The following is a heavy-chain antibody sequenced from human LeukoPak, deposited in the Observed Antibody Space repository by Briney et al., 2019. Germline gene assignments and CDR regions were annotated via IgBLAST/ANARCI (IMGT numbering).Heavy chain of an antibody. CDR3: AKSEAPYFCSGDGCYYFDY. CDR2: IWYDGNKK. J-gene: IGHJ4*02. D-gene: IGHD2-15*01. Sequence: GGSLRLSCAASGFTFSNYGMHWVRQAPGKGLEWVAVIWYDGNKKFYADSVKGRFTISRDNSKNTLFLQISSLRAEDTAIYFCAKSEAPYFCSGDGCYYFDYWGQGTLVTVSS. CDR1: GFTFSNYG. V-gene: IGHV3-33*06.